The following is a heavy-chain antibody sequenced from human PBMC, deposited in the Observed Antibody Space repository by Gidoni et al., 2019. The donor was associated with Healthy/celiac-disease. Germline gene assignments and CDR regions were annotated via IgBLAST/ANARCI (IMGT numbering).Heavy chain of an antibody. CDR3: ARAHTVTTPSWFDY. CDR1: GFTSSSYS. CDR2: ISSSSSYI. D-gene: IGHD4-17*01. Sequence: EVQLVESGGGLVKPGGSLRPSCAASGFTSSSYSMNWVRQATGKGLEWFSSISSSSSYIYYADSVKGRFTISRDNAKNSLYLQMNSLRAEDTAVYYCARAHTVTTPSWFDYWGQGTLVTVSS. V-gene: IGHV3-21*01. J-gene: IGHJ4*02.